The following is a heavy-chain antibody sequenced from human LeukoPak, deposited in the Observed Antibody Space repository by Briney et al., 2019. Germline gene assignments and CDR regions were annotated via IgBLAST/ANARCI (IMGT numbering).Heavy chain of an antibody. D-gene: IGHD3-10*01. CDR3: ARDGSGSYYYKPTRHNWFDP. J-gene: IGHJ5*02. Sequence: SETLSLTCAVYGGSFSGYYWSWIRQPPGKGLEWIGEINHSGSTNYNPSLKSRVTILVDTSKNQFSLKLSSVTAADTAVYYCARDGSGSYYYKPTRHNWFDPWGQGTLVTVSS. CDR2: INHSGST. CDR1: GGSFSGYY. V-gene: IGHV4-34*01.